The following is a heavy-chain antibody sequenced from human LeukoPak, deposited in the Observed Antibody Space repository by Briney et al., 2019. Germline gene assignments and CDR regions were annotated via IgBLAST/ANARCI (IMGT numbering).Heavy chain of an antibody. CDR2: ISAYNGNT. CDR1: GYTFTSYG. Sequence: ASVTVSCKASGYTFTSYGISWVRQAPGQGLEWMGWISAYNGNTNYAQKLQGRVTMTTDTSTSTAYMELRGLRSDNTAVYYCAREGAYYDSSGYNFDYWGQGTLVTVSS. D-gene: IGHD3-22*01. CDR3: AREGAYYDSSGYNFDY. V-gene: IGHV1-18*01. J-gene: IGHJ4*02.